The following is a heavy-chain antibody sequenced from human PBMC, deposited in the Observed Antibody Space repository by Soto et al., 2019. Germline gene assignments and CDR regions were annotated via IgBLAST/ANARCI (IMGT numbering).Heavy chain of an antibody. Sequence: ASVKVSCKASGYTFTSYGISWVRQAPGQGLEWMGWISAYNGNTNYAQKIQGRVTMTTDTSTSTAYMELRSLRSDDTAVYYCARLYGGNLDDAFDIWGQGTMVTVSS. D-gene: IGHD2-21*02. J-gene: IGHJ3*02. CDR2: ISAYNGNT. V-gene: IGHV1-18*01. CDR3: ARLYGGNLDDAFDI. CDR1: GYTFTSYG.